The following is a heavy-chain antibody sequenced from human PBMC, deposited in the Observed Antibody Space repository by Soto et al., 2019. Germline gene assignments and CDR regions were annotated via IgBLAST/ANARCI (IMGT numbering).Heavy chain of an antibody. D-gene: IGHD2-21*01. J-gene: IGHJ3*02. CDR1: GVTFNTYA. Sequence: QVQLVESGGGVVQPGRSLRLSCAASGVTFNTYAMHWVRQAPGKGLERVAAIWSDGNNKYYAASVKDRFTISSDNSKNTLNLQITSLRAEDTAVYYCAREAPGLGYCGGNACQDCDPLDIWGQGTMVTVSS. CDR3: AREAPGLGYCGGNACQDCDPLDI. CDR2: IWSDGNNK. V-gene: IGHV3-33*01.